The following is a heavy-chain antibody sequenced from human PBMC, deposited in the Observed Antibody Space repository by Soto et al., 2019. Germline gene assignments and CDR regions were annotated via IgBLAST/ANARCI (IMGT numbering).Heavy chain of an antibody. CDR1: GFTFSDYW. J-gene: IGHJ6*02. V-gene: IGHV3-74*01. D-gene: IGHD3-10*01. CDR2: INGDGSRS. Sequence: EVQLVESGGGLVQPGGSLRLSCATSGFTFSDYWIHWVRQAPGKGLVWVSRINGDGSRSDYADSVKGRFTIYRDNAENTVYLQMNSLSAEDTAVYFCARGIRGKYGMDVGGHGTTITVSS. CDR3: ARGIRGKYGMDV.